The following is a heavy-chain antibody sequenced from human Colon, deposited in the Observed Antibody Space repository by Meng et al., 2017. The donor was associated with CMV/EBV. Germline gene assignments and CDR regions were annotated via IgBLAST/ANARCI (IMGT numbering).Heavy chain of an antibody. D-gene: IGHD3-16*01. V-gene: IGHV1-2*02. J-gene: IGHJ1*01. CDR3: ASHSSYVWGSHH. CDR2: MDPTTGRT. Sequence: GHFVRFGADVRMAGAPGKVSCNASGYSCTGYYLHWVRQAPGQGLEWMGWMDPTTGRTDYAQKFQGTVTMTRDTSISTAYLELSRLTSDDTAVYYCASHSSYVWGSHHWGQGTLVTVSS. CDR1: GYSCTGYY.